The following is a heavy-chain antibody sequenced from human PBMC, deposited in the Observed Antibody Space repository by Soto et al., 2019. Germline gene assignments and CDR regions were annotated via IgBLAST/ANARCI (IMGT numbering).Heavy chain of an antibody. J-gene: IGHJ3*02. CDR3: TPADIVVVPAAADAFDI. V-gene: IGHV3-15*01. D-gene: IGHD2-2*01. CDR1: GFTFSNAW. CDR2: IKSKTDGGTT. Sequence: GGSLRLSCAASGFTFSNAWMSWVRQAPGKGLEWVGRIKSKTDGGTTDYAAPVKGRFTISRDDSKNTLYLQMNSLKTEDTAVYYCTPADIVVVPAAADAFDIWGQGTMVTVSS.